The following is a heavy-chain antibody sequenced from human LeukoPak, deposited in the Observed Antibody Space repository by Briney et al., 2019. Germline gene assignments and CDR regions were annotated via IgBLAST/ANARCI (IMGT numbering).Heavy chain of an antibody. CDR3: ARDNSGGYYFDY. J-gene: IGHJ4*02. V-gene: IGHV4-59*01. Sequence: SETLSLTCTVSGGYIGSYFWSWVRQPLGKGLEWIGYVYYSGSTQYNPSLESRVTISVDTSKTQFSLTLTSVTAADTAIYYCARDNSGGYYFDYWGQGALVAVSS. CDR2: VYYSGST. CDR1: GGYIGSYF. D-gene: IGHD1-26*01.